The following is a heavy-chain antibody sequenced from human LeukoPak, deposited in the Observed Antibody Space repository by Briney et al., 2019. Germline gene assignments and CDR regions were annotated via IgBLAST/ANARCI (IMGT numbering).Heavy chain of an antibody. CDR1: GGSINSHY. J-gene: IGHJ4*02. CDR2: IYYTGKI. Sequence: PSETLSLTCAVSGGSINSHYWGWIPQPPGKGLQWIGDIYYTGKINYNPSLKSRVTITLDTSKDHLSLNLTSVLAADTAIYYCVRRATGWNYFDYWGQGILVTVSS. CDR3: VRRATGWNYFDY. D-gene: IGHD6-19*01. V-gene: IGHV4-59*08.